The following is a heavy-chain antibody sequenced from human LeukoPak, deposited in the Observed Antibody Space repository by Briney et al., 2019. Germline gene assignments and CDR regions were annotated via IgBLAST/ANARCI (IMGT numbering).Heavy chain of an antibody. D-gene: IGHD2-15*01. CDR1: GGSFSGYY. Sequence: SETLSLTCAVYGGSFSGYYWSWIRQPPGKGLEWIGEINHSGSTNYNPSLKSRVTISVDTSKNQFSLKLSSVTAADTAVYYCADCSGGSCYSGAFDYWGQGTLVTVSS. CDR2: INHSGST. V-gene: IGHV4-34*01. J-gene: IGHJ4*02. CDR3: ADCSGGSCYSGAFDY.